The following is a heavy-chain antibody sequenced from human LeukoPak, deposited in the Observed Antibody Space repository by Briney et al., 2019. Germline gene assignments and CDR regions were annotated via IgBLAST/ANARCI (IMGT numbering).Heavy chain of an antibody. CDR3: AAGYCSSTSCYFDAFDI. CDR1: GFTFSSYA. Sequence: GGSLRLSCAASGFTFSSYAMHWVRRAPGKGLEWVAVISYDGSNKYYADSVKGRFTISRDNSKNTLYLQMNSLRAEDTAVYYCAAGYCSSTSCYFDAFDIWGQGTMVTVSS. D-gene: IGHD2-2*01. V-gene: IGHV3-30*04. J-gene: IGHJ3*02. CDR2: ISYDGSNK.